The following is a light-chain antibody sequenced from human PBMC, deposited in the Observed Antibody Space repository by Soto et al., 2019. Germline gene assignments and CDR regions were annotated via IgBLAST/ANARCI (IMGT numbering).Light chain of an antibody. J-gene: IGKJ4*01. CDR1: QTLSSRH. Sequence: VLTQSPGTLSLSPGERATLSCRASQTLSSRHLAWYQQKPGQAPRLLIYGSSSRATDIPDRFSGSGSGTDFTLTISTLEPEDFAIYYCQQYGYSLLTFGGGTKVDIK. CDR3: QQYGYSLLT. V-gene: IGKV3-20*01. CDR2: GSS.